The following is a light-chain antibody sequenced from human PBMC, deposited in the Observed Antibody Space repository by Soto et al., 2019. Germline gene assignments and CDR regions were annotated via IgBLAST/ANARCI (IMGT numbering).Light chain of an antibody. CDR1: KLGDRF. CDR3: QAWDSSTGVV. Sequence: SYELTQPPSVSVSPGQTASIPCSGDKLGDRFACWYQQKPGQSPVMVIYQDTRRPSGIPERFSGSNSENTATLTISGTQAMDEADYYCQAWDSSTGVVFGGGTKLTVL. CDR2: QDT. J-gene: IGLJ2*01. V-gene: IGLV3-1*01.